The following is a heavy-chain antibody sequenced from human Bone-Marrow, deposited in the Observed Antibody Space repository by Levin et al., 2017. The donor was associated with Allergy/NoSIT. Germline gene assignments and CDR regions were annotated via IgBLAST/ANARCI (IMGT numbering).Heavy chain of an antibody. CDR3: AKDFGGIWVGELFGY. V-gene: IGHV3-23*01. Sequence: GGSLRLSCAASGFTFSSYAMSWVRQAPGKGLEWVSAISGSGGSTYYADSVKGRFTISRDNSKNTLYLQMNSLRAEDTAVYYCAKDFGGIWVGELFGYWGQGTLVTVSS. CDR1: GFTFSSYA. J-gene: IGHJ4*02. D-gene: IGHD3-10*01. CDR2: ISGSGGST.